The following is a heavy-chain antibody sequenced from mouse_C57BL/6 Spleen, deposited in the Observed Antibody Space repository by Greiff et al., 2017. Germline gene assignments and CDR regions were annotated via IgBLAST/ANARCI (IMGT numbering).Heavy chain of an antibody. V-gene: IGHV1-54*01. D-gene: IGHD2-4*01. CDR1: GYAFTNYL. Sequence: QVQLQQSGAELVRPGTSVKVSCKASGYAFTNYLIEWVKQRPGQGLEWIGVINPGSGGTNYNEKFKGKATLTADKSSSTAYMQLSSLTSEDSAVYFCARREIYYDYDVGAYWGQGTLVTVSA. J-gene: IGHJ3*01. CDR2: INPGSGGT. CDR3: ARREIYYDYDVGAY.